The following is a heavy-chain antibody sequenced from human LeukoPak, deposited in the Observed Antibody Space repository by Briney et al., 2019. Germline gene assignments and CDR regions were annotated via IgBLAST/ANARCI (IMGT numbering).Heavy chain of an antibody. CDR2: INPNSGGT. CDR1: GYTFTGYY. J-gene: IGHJ4*02. D-gene: IGHD6-13*01. CDR3: ARDRSSSSWYSDFDY. Sequence: ASVKVSCKASGYTFTGYYMNWVRQAPGQGLEWMGRINPNSGGTNYAQKFQGRVTMTRDTSISTAYMELSRLRSDDTAVYYCARDRSSSSWYSDFDYWGQGTLVTVSS. V-gene: IGHV1-2*06.